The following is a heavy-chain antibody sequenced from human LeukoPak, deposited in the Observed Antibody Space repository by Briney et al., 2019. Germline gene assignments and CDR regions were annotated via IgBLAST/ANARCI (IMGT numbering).Heavy chain of an antibody. CDR3: ARLGTGYDSSGYSIGWFDP. Sequence: PSETLSLTCTVSGGSIRISTYYWGWIRQPPGKGLEWIGNIYYSGSTYYHPSLKSRVTISVDTSKNQFSLRLSSVTAADTTVYYCARLGTGYDSSGYSIGWFDPWGQGTLVTVSS. J-gene: IGHJ5*02. CDR1: GGSIRISTYY. D-gene: IGHD3-22*01. CDR2: IYYSGST. V-gene: IGHV4-39*01.